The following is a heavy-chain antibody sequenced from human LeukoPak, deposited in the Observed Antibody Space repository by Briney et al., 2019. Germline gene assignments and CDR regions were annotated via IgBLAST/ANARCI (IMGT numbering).Heavy chain of an antibody. D-gene: IGHD2-2*01. J-gene: IGHJ4*02. Sequence: PGGSLRLSCAASGFTFSSYGMSWVRQAPGKGLQWVSAISGSGGSTYYADSVKGRFTISRDNSKNTLYLQMNSLRAEDTAVYYCAKDLGCRFTLTGCYRDYWGQGTLVTVSS. CDR2: ISGSGGST. V-gene: IGHV3-23*01. CDR3: AKDLGCRFTLTGCYRDY. CDR1: GFTFSSYG.